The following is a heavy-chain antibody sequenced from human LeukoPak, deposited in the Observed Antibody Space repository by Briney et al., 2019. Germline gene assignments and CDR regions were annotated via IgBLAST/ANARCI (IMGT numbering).Heavy chain of an antibody. CDR2: IHYSGST. V-gene: IGHV4-59*01. Sequence: RSSETLSLTCSVSGGSISNDYWSWIRQPPGKGLEFIGYIHYSGSTHYNPSPKRRLTLAVDTSKTQFSLTLSSVTAADTAVYYCARENGGSAWYDWFDPWGQGTLVTVSS. D-gene: IGHD6-19*01. CDR1: GGSISNDY. CDR3: ARENGGSAWYDWFDP. J-gene: IGHJ5*02.